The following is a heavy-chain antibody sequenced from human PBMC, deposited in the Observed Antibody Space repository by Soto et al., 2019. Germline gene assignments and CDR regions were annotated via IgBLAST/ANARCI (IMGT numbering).Heavy chain of an antibody. Sequence: GGSLRLSCAASGFTFSSYSMNWVRQAPGKGLEWVSSISSSSSYIYYADSVKGRFTISRDNAKNSLYLQMNSLRAEDTAVYHCAPLYYYDSSGHRPSFDYWGQGTLVTVSS. CDR2: ISSSSSYI. D-gene: IGHD3-22*01. CDR3: APLYYYDSSGHRPSFDY. V-gene: IGHV3-21*01. CDR1: GFTFSSYS. J-gene: IGHJ4*02.